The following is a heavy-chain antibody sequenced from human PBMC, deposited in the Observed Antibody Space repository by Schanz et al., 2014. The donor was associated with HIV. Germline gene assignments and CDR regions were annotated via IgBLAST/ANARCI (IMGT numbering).Heavy chain of an antibody. CDR2: IYSAGTT. J-gene: IGHJ4*02. D-gene: IGHD6-19*01. CDR3: AKVAIHSSGWLPFDY. Sequence: QVQLVESGGGVVQPGRSLRLSCVASGFPFNSYGMHWVHQAPGKGLEWVSIIYSAGTTYYTDSVKGRFTISRDNSKNTLYLQMNSLGAEDTAVYYCAKVAIHSSGWLPFDYWGQGTLVTVSS. V-gene: IGHV3-NL1*01. CDR1: GFPFNSYG.